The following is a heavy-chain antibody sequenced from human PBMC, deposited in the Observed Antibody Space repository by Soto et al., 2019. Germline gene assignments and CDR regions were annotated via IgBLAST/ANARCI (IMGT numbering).Heavy chain of an antibody. CDR3: ARDGEYSTSSSNYYYGLDV. J-gene: IGHJ6*02. V-gene: IGHV3-11*01. CDR1: GFTFSDYY. D-gene: IGHD6-6*01. Sequence: QVQLVESGGGLVKPGGSLRLSCAASGFTFSDYYMSWIRQAPGKGLEWISYVTNSGITIYYAEYVRGRFTISRDNAKNSLFLQMDSLRVEDTAVYYCARDGEYSTSSSNYYYGLDVWGQGTTVTVSS. CDR2: VTNSGITI.